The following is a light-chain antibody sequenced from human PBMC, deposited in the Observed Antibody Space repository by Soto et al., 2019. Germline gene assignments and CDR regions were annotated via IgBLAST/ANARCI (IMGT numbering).Light chain of an antibody. CDR3: SSYSGSSTLVV. V-gene: IGLV2-14*03. Sequence: QSALTQPASVSGSPGQSITISCTGTSSDVGRYNYVSWYHQHPGKAPKLMIYDVNHRPAGVSNRFSGSKSGNTASLTISGLQAEDEADYYCSSYSGSSTLVVFGGGTKLPVL. CDR1: SSDVGRYNY. CDR2: DVN. J-gene: IGLJ2*01.